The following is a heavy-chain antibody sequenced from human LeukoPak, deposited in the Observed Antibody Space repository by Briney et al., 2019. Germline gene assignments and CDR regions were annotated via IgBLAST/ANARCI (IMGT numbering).Heavy chain of an antibody. Sequence: PGGSLRLSCAASGFTFSDYYMSWIRQAPGKGLEWISYIGTRSNPIYYADSVKGRFTISRDDAKNSLYLQMNSLRDEDTAVYFCAREARGSGRDFDYWGQGILVTVSS. CDR1: GFTFSDYY. D-gene: IGHD1-26*01. V-gene: IGHV3-11*01. J-gene: IGHJ4*02. CDR3: AREARGSGRDFDY. CDR2: IGTRSNPI.